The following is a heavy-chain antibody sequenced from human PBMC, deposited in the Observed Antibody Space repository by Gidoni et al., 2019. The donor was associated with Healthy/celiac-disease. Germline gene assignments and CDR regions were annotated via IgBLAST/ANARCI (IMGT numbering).Heavy chain of an antibody. D-gene: IGHD4-17*01. CDR1: GGSISSGGYY. CDR2: IYYSGST. CDR3: ARVRTVTPYWYFDL. J-gene: IGHJ2*01. Sequence: QVQLQESGPGLVKPSQTLSLTCTVSGGSISSGGYYWSWIRQHPGKGLEWIGYIYYSGSTYYNPSLKSRVTISVDTSKNQFSLKLSSVTAADTAVYYCARVRTVTPYWYFDLWGRGTLVTVSS. V-gene: IGHV4-31*03.